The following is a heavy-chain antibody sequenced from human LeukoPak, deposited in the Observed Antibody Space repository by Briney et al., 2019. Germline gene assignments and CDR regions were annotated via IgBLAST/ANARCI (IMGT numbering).Heavy chain of an antibody. CDR2: VYFSGNT. CDR1: GGSISSYY. Sequence: PSETLSLTCTVSGGSISSYYWSWIRQPPGKGLEWIGYVYFSGNTNYNPSLKSRVTISVDTSKNQFSLKLISVTAADTAVYYCSRYLGFCSSTGCNSWFDPWGQGTLVTVSS. D-gene: IGHD2-2*02. J-gene: IGHJ5*02. V-gene: IGHV4-59*08. CDR3: SRYLGFCSSTGCNSWFDP.